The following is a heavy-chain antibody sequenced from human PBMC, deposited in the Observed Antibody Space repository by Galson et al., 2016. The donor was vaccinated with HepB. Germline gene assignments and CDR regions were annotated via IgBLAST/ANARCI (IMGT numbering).Heavy chain of an antibody. CDR1: GFTFSSYA. D-gene: IGHD2-15*01. CDR2: ISGSGGTT. V-gene: IGHV3-23*01. J-gene: IGHJ1*01. CDR3: AKGAYSLPENFQH. Sequence: SLRLSCAASGFTFSSYAMNWVRPPPGKGLEWVSSISGSGGTTYYADSLKGRFTISRDNSKSTLYLQMNSLRAEDTAVYYCAKGAYSLPENFQHWGQGTLVTVSS.